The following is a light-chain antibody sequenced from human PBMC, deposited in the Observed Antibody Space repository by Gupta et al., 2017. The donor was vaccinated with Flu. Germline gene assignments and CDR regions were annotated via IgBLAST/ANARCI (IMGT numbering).Light chain of an antibody. J-gene: IGKJ1*01. CDR2: GAS. Sequence: EIVMTQSPATLSVSPGERATLSCRASQSVSSNLAWYQQKPGQAPRLLIYGASTRDTGIPARFSGSGSGTEFTLTISSRQSEDFAVYYCQQYKYWPPWTFGQGTKVEIK. V-gene: IGKV3-15*01. CDR3: QQYKYWPPWT. CDR1: QSVSSN.